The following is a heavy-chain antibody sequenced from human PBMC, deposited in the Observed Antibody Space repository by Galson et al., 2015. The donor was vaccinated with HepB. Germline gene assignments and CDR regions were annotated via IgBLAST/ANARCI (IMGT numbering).Heavy chain of an antibody. Sequence: SLTLSCAASGSSFTSYAMTWVRQAPGKGLEWVSSITSSCGNSYYRDVVKGRCTVSRNNSKNTLWLQFNSLRAEDTAMYFCAKDGIMVANNPYHFHYWGQGTLVTVSS. V-gene: IGHV3-23*01. J-gene: IGHJ4*02. CDR2: ITSSCGNS. CDR3: AKDGIMVANNPYHFHY. CDR1: GSSFTSYA. D-gene: IGHD2-15*01.